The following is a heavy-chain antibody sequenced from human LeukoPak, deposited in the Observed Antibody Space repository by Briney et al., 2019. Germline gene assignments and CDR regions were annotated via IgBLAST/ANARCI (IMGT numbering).Heavy chain of an antibody. CDR1: GGSFSGYY. J-gene: IGHJ6*02. V-gene: IGHV4-34*01. Sequence: SETLSLTCAVYGGSFSGYYWSWIRQPPGKGLEWIGEINHSGSTNYNPSLKRRVTISVDTSKNQFSLKLSSVTAADTAVYYCARGRDRYYYYGMDVWGQGTTVTVSS. D-gene: IGHD1-14*01. CDR3: ARGRDRYYYYGMDV. CDR2: INHSGST.